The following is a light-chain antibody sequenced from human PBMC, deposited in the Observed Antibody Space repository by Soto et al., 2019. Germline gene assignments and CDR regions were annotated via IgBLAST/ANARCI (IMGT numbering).Light chain of an antibody. CDR1: KLGDKY. CDR2: EDN. CDR3: QAWDSNNVV. Sequence: SYDLTQPPSVSVSPGQTASITCSADKLGDKYAYWYQQKPGQSPVLVIYEDNKRPSGIPERFSGSNSGNTATLTISGTQAMDEADYYCQAWDSNNVVFGGGTKVTVL. J-gene: IGLJ2*01. V-gene: IGLV3-1*01.